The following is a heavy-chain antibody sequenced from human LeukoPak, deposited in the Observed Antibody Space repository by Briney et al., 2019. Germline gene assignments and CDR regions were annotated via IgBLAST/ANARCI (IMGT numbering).Heavy chain of an antibody. CDR1: GGSFSGYY. V-gene: IGHV4-34*01. CDR3: AREGYYDSSWYFDL. J-gene: IGHJ2*01. D-gene: IGHD3-22*01. CDR2: INHSGST. Sequence: SETLSLTCAVYGGSFSGYYWSWIRQPPGKGLEWIGKINHSGSTNYNPSLKSRVTISVDTSKNQFSLKLSSVTAADTAVYYCAREGYYDSSWYFDLWGRGTLVTVSS.